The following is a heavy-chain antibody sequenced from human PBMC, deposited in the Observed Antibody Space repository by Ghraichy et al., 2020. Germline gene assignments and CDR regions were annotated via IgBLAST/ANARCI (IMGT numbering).Heavy chain of an antibody. CDR2: MNPNSGNT. Sequence: ASVKVSCKASGYTFTTYDINWVRQATGQGLEWMGWMNPNSGNTDYAQKFQGRVIMTRNTSISTAYMELSSLRSEDTAVYYCAGSRSSSCYRRLDYWGQGTLVTVSS. CDR1: GYTFTTYD. CDR3: AGSRSSSCYRRLDY. J-gene: IGHJ4*02. D-gene: IGHD3-22*01. V-gene: IGHV1-8*01.